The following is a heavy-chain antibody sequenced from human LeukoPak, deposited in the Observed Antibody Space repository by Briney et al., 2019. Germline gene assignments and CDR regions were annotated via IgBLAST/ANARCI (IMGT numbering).Heavy chain of an antibody. CDR1: GYTLTELS. D-gene: IGHD2-8*01. Sequence: ASVKVSCKVSGYTLTELSMHWVRRAPGKGLEWMGGFDPEDGETIYAQKFQGRVTMTEDTSTDTAYMELSSLRSEDTAVYYCATAASYCTNGVCFFLYYFDYWGQGTLVTVSS. CDR3: ATAASYCTNGVCFFLYYFDY. CDR2: FDPEDGET. J-gene: IGHJ4*02. V-gene: IGHV1-24*01.